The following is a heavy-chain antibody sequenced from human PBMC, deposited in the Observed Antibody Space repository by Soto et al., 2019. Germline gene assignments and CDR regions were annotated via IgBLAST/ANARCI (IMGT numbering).Heavy chain of an antibody. CDR3: ARGIRRDFWSGYFLDY. Sequence: GASVKVSCKASGYTFTSYDINWVRQATGQGLEWMGWMNPNSGNTGYAQKFQGRVTMTRNTSISTAYMELSSLRSEDTAVYYCARGIRRDFWSGYFLDYWGQGTLVTVSS. CDR2: MNPNSGNT. CDR1: GYTFTSYD. J-gene: IGHJ4*02. D-gene: IGHD3-3*01. V-gene: IGHV1-8*01.